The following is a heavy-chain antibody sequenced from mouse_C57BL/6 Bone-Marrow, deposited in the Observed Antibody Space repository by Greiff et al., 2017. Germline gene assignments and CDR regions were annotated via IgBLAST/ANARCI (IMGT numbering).Heavy chain of an antibody. D-gene: IGHD2-5*01. Sequence: QVQLQQPGAELVKPGASVKMSCKASGYTFTSYWITWVKQRPGQGLEWIGDIYPGSGSTNYNEKFKSKATLTVDTSSSTAYMQLSSLTSEDSAVXYCARKYDYSNYEGYFDVWGTGTTVTVSS. CDR1: GYTFTSYW. CDR3: ARKYDYSNYEGYFDV. CDR2: IYPGSGST. V-gene: IGHV1-55*01. J-gene: IGHJ1*03.